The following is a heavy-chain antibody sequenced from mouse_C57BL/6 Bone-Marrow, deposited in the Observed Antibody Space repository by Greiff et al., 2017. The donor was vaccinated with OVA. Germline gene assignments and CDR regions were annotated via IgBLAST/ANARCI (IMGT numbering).Heavy chain of an antibody. CDR3: AREAGNYYGSSYWYFDV. CDR1: GFTFSDYY. Sequence: EVKLVESEGGLVQPGSSMKLSCTASGFTFSDYYMAWVRQVPEKGLEWVANINYDGSSTYYLDSLKSRFIISRDNAKNILYLQMSSLKSEDTATYYCAREAGNYYGSSYWYFDVWGTGTTVTVSS. J-gene: IGHJ1*03. CDR2: INYDGSST. V-gene: IGHV5-16*01. D-gene: IGHD1-1*01.